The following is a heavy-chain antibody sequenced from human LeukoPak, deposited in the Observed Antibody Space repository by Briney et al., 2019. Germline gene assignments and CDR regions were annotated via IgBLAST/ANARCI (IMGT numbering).Heavy chain of an antibody. CDR3: ARDPYDSSGYDWFDP. Sequence: GGSLRLSCAASGFIFCSYWMSWVRQAPGKGLEWVANITQDISEKYYVDSVKGRFTISRDNAKNSLYLQMKSLRAENTAVYYCARDPYDSSGYDWFDPWGQGTLVTVSS. CDR2: ITQDISEK. J-gene: IGHJ5*02. D-gene: IGHD3-22*01. CDR1: GFIFCSYW. V-gene: IGHV3-7*01.